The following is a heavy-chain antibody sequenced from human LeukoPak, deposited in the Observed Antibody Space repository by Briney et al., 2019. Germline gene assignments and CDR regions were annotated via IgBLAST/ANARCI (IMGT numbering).Heavy chain of an antibody. D-gene: IGHD1-26*01. J-gene: IGHJ4*02. V-gene: IGHV3-53*04. Sequence: PGGSLRLSCAASGFNVSSNYMSWVRQAPGKGLEWVSVTYSGGSTYYVDSVKGRFTISRHNSKNTLYLQMNSLKPEDTAVYYCARDGDSGGLIAYFDYWGQGTLVTVSS. CDR2: TYSGGST. CDR3: ARDGDSGGLIAYFDY. CDR1: GFNVSSNY.